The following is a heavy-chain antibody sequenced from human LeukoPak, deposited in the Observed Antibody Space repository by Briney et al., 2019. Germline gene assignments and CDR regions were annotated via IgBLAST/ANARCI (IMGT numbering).Heavy chain of an antibody. CDR3: ARDLSNVPGQY. J-gene: IGHJ4*02. V-gene: IGHV3-30-3*01. Sequence: GGSLRLSCAASGFTVSSYAMHWVRQAPGKGLEWVAVISYDGSIKYYTDSVKGRFTISTDISKSTLSLQMNSLRPEDTALYYCARDLSNVPGQYWGQGTLVTVSS. CDR2: ISYDGSIK. CDR1: GFTVSSYA. D-gene: IGHD3-10*02.